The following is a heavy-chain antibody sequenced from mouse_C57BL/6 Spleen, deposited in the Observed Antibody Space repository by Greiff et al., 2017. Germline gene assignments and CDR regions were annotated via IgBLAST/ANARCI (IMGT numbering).Heavy chain of an antibody. V-gene: IGHV1-18*01. CDR1: GYTFTDYN. CDR2: INPNNGGT. D-gene: IGHD2-1*01. J-gene: IGHJ3*01. CDR3: ARYGNYVPWFAY. Sequence: EVKLMESGPELVKPGASVKIPCKASGYTFTDYNMDWVKQSHGKSLEWIGDINPNNGGTIYNQKFKGKATLTVDKSSSTAYMELRSLTSEDTAVYYCARYGNYVPWFAYWGQGTLVTVSA.